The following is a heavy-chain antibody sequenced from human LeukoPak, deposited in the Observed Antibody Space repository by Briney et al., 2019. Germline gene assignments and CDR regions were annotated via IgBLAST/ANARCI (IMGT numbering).Heavy chain of an antibody. Sequence: NPGGSLRLSCAASGFTFSSYSMNWVRQAPGKGLEWVSSISSSSSYIYYADSVKGRFTISRDNAKNSLYLQTNSLRAEDTAVYYCARDPVGHCSSTSCYTPGWFDPWGQGTLVTVS. CDR1: GFTFSSYS. V-gene: IGHV3-21*01. CDR2: ISSSSSYI. D-gene: IGHD2-2*01. CDR3: ARDPVGHCSSTSCYTPGWFDP. J-gene: IGHJ5*02.